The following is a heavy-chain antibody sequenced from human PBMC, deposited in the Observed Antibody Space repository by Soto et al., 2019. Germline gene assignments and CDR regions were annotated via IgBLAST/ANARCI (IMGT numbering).Heavy chain of an antibody. CDR1: GGSISSGGYY. V-gene: IGHV4-31*03. Sequence: SETLSLTCTVSGGSISSGGYYWSWIRQHPGKGLEWIGYIYYSGSTYYNPSLKSRVTISVDTSKNQFSLKLSSVTAADTAVYYCARTALQFKYYFDYWGQGTLVTVSS. CDR3: ARTALQFKYYFDY. CDR2: IYYSGST. J-gene: IGHJ4*02. D-gene: IGHD4-4*01.